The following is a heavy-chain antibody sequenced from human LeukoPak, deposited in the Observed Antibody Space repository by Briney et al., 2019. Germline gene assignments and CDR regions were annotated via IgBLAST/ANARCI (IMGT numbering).Heavy chain of an antibody. CDR1: GGSISSGGYS. D-gene: IGHD2-15*01. CDR3: ARRQCSGGSCSTDYYYYYGMDV. CDR2: IYHSGST. Sequence: SQTLSLTCAVSGGSISSGGYSWSWIRQPPGKGLEWIGYIYHSGSTYYNPSLKSRVTISVDRSKNQFSLKLSSVTAADTAVYYCARRQCSGGSCSTDYYYYYGMDVWGQGTTVTVSS. V-gene: IGHV4-30-2*01. J-gene: IGHJ6*02.